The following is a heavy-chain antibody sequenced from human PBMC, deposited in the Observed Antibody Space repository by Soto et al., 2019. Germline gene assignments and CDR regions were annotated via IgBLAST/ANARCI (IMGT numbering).Heavy chain of an antibody. CDR3: ARTLTGTHGFARFYYYYGVDV. CDR2: IYWNDDK. J-gene: IGHJ6*02. CDR1: GFSLSSSGVA. V-gene: IGHV2-5*01. D-gene: IGHD3-9*01. Sequence: QITLKESGPALIKPTQTLTLTCTFSGFSLSSSGVAVGWIRQSPGKAPEWLALIYWNDDKRYSPSLKSRLTVTKDTSTKQVVLTLANMDPVDTATYYCARTLTGTHGFARFYYYYGVDVWGPGTTVTVSS.